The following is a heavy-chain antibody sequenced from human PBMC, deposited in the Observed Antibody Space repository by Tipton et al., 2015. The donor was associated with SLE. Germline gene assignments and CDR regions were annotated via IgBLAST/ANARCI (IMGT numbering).Heavy chain of an antibody. V-gene: IGHV1-69*05. CDR1: GGTFSSYA. CDR3: ASNVLRYFDWSYGAFDI. J-gene: IGHJ3*02. D-gene: IGHD3-9*01. Sequence: QSGPEVKKPGSSVKVSCKASGGTFSSYAISWVRQAPGQGLEWMGGIIPIFGTANYAQKFQGRVTITTDESTSTAYMELSSLRSEDTAVYYCASNVLRYFDWSYGAFDIWGQGTMVTVSS. CDR2: IIPIFGTA.